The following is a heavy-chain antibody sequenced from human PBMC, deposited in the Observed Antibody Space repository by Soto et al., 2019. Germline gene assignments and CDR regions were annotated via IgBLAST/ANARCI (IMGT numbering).Heavy chain of an antibody. CDR3: AKPGGSPSYPFDV. CDR2: IYPGDSDT. D-gene: IGHD1-26*01. V-gene: IGHV5-51*01. J-gene: IGHJ3*01. CDR1: GYSFTDYW. Sequence: GEPLKIYCQTSGYSFTDYWIGRVRQMPGKGLEWMGLIYPGDSDTRNSPSFQGQVTFSVDTSLSTAFLHWSSLKASDTAMYFCAKPGGSPSYPFDVWGPGTMVTASS.